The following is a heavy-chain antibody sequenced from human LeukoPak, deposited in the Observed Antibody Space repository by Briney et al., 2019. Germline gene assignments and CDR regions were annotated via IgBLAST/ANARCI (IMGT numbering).Heavy chain of an antibody. D-gene: IGHD5-18*01. J-gene: IGHJ4*02. CDR1: GFAFSSYA. CDR3: AKDFLGRGYSDVVGLVFDY. Sequence: GGSLRLSCAASGFAFSSYAMSWVRQAPGKGLEWVSSISASGGSTYYAGSVKGRFTISRDNSKNTLYLQMNSLRAEDTAVYYCAKDFLGRGYSDVVGLVFDYWGQGTLVPVSS. V-gene: IGHV3-23*01. CDR2: ISASGGST.